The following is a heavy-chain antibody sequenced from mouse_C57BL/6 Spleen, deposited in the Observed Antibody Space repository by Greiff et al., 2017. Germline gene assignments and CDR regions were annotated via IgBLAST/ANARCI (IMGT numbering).Heavy chain of an antibody. CDR1: GYSFTGYF. V-gene: IGHV1-20*01. J-gene: IGHJ4*01. CDR2: INPYNGDT. CDR3: ARNGIYYDYDYYAMDY. Sequence: VQLQQSGPELVKPGASVKISCKASGYSFTGYFMNWVMQSHGKSLEWIGRINPYNGDTFYNQKFKGKATLTVDKSSSTAHMELRSLTSEDSAVYYCARNGIYYDYDYYAMDYWGQGTSVTVSS. D-gene: IGHD2-4*01.